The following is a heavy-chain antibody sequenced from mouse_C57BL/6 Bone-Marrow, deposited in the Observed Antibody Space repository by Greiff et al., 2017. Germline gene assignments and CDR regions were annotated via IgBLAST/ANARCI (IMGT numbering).Heavy chain of an antibody. CDR3: ARAPHRYYFDY. CDR1: GFTFSSYA. J-gene: IGHJ2*01. Sequence: EVQREESGGGLVKPGGSLKLSCAASGFTFSSYAMPWVRQTPEKSLEWVATISDGGSYTYYPANVKGRFTISRDNANNNRYLQMSRLNSEDTAMYYCARAPHRYYFDYWGQGTTLTVSS. V-gene: IGHV5-4*01. CDR2: ISDGGSYT.